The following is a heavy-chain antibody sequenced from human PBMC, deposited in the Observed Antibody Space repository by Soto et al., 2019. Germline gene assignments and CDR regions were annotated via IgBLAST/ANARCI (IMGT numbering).Heavy chain of an antibody. CDR3: ATGIRLGIAAAGMDYYYGMDV. Sequence: ASVKVSCKASGGTFSSYAISWVRQAPGQGLEWMGGIIPIFGTANYAQKFQGRVTITADESTSTAYMELSSLRSEDTAVYYCATGIRLGIAAAGMDYYYGMDVWGQGTTVTVSS. V-gene: IGHV1-69*13. CDR2: IIPIFGTA. CDR1: GGTFSSYA. D-gene: IGHD6-13*01. J-gene: IGHJ6*02.